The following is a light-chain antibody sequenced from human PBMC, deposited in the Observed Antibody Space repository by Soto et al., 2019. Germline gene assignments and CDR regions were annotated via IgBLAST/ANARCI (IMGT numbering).Light chain of an antibody. Sequence: EIVLTQSPGTLSLSPGERATLSCRASQSVSTSSLAWYQQKPGQAPRLLIYGASNRATGIPDRVSASGSGADFTLSISRLEPEDVAMYYCQQYGSSPYTFGQGTKLAIK. CDR1: QSVSTSS. J-gene: IGKJ2*01. CDR2: GAS. V-gene: IGKV3-20*01. CDR3: QQYGSSPYT.